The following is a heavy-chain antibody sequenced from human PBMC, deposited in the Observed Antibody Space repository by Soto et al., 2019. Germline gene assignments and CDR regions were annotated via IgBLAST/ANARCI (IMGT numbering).Heavy chain of an antibody. J-gene: IGHJ3*02. D-gene: IGHD2-2*01. Sequence: SLRLSCAASGFTFSSYGMHWVRQAPGKGLEWVAGIWYDGSNQHYADSVKGRFTISRDNSRNTVSLQMNSLTAEDTAVYFCASEPLIVVEPATPYAFDMWGQGTVVTVSS. CDR1: GFTFSSYG. CDR2: IWYDGSNQ. V-gene: IGHV3-33*01. CDR3: ASEPLIVVEPATPYAFDM.